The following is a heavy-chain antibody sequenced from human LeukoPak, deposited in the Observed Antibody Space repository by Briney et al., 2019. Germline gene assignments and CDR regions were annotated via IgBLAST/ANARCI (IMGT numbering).Heavy chain of an antibody. CDR2: INPKTGVT. J-gene: IGHJ4*02. Sequence: ASVTVSCKASGYTFTYYYLHWVRQAPGHGLEWMGWINPKTGVTKYAQNFQGRVAMTRDTSISTAHMEVSRLRSDDTAVFYCARDLAMYSPDLDYWGQGTLVTVSS. CDR1: GYTFTYYY. CDR3: ARDLAMYSPDLDY. D-gene: IGHD1-26*01. V-gene: IGHV1-2*02.